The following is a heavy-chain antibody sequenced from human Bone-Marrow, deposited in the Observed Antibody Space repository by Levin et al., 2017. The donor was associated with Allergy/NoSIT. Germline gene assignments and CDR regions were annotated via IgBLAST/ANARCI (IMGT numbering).Heavy chain of an antibody. Sequence: SGPTLVKPTETLTLTCTYSGFSLTTPGKGVGWVRQPPGQALEWLGLIYWDNDQRYSPSLKSRLTMAMDNSKNQVLLTLTNMEPDDTGTYYCAHRAFNWGQDVFDVWGQGTMVIVSS. CDR3: AHRAFNWGQDVFDV. CDR2: IYWDNDQ. D-gene: IGHD3-16*01. V-gene: IGHV2-5*02. J-gene: IGHJ3*01. CDR1: GFSLTTPGKG.